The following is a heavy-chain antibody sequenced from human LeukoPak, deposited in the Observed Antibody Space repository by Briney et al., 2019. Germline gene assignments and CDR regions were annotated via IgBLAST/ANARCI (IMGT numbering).Heavy chain of an antibody. D-gene: IGHD1-7*01. Sequence: GGSLRLSCAASGFTFSSYSMNWVRQAPGKGLEWVSSISSSSSYIYYADSVKGRFTISRDNAKNSLYLQMNSLRAEDTAVYYCARSDPAKLQFDYWGQGTLVTVSS. CDR3: ARSDPAKLQFDY. CDR1: GFTFSSYS. J-gene: IGHJ4*02. CDR2: ISSSSSYI. V-gene: IGHV3-21*04.